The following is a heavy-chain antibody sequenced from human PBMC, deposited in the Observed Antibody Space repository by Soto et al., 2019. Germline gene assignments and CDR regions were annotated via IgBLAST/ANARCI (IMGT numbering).Heavy chain of an antibody. D-gene: IGHD7-27*01. V-gene: IGHV3-21*01. CDR3: ARVWATSPYDAFDI. J-gene: IGHJ3*02. Sequence: GGSLRLSCAASGFTFSSYSMNWVRQAPGKGLEWVSSISSSSSYIYYADSVKGRFTIPRDNAKNSLYLQMNSLRAEDTAVYYCARVWATSPYDAFDIWGQGTMVTVSS. CDR2: ISSSSSYI. CDR1: GFTFSSYS.